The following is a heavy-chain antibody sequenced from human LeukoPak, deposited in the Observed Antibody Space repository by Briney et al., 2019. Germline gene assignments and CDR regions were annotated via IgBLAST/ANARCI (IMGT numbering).Heavy chain of an antibody. CDR3: ARAEPDYYGSGSYKTPKFDY. V-gene: IGHV1-2*06. Sequence: ASVKVSFKASGYTFTGYYMHWVRQAPGQGLEWMGRINPNSGDTNYAQKFQGRVTMTRDTSISTAYMELSRLRSDDTAVYYCARAEPDYYGSGSYKTPKFDYWGQGTLVTVSS. D-gene: IGHD3-10*01. CDR1: GYTFTGYY. J-gene: IGHJ4*02. CDR2: INPNSGDT.